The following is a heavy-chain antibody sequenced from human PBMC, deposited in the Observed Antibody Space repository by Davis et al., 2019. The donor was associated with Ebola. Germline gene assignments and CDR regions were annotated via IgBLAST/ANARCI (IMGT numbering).Heavy chain of an antibody. Sequence: GESLKISCKGSGYDFDRYWIAWVRQMPGKGLEWLGSVYPGDSDTRYSPSLQGRVAISADKSVTTANLQWSSLKPSDTAIYYCARGREPNSTPHHWFFDIWGRGTLVTVSS. J-gene: IGHJ2*01. CDR1: GYDFDRYW. CDR2: VYPGDSDT. CDR3: ARGREPNSTPHHWFFDI. V-gene: IGHV5-51*01. D-gene: IGHD1-14*01.